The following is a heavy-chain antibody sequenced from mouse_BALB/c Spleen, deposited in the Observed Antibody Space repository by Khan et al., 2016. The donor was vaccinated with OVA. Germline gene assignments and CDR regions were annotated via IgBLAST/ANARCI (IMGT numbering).Heavy chain of an antibody. CDR3: AREGANKRPGGWFSY. CDR1: GYTFTTYT. Sequence: QVQLQQSGAELAKPGASVKMSCKASGYTFTTYTMHWVKQRPGQGLEWIGYINPSNGYTNYNQKFKDKSTLTADKSSSTAYMQLSSLTSDYSAVYYGAREGANKRPGGWFSYWGQGTMGTVSA. V-gene: IGHV1-4*01. J-gene: IGHJ3*01. CDR2: INPSNGYT.